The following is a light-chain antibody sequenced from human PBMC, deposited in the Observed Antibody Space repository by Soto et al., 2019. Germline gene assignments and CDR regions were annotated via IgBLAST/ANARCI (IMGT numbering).Light chain of an antibody. CDR2: GAS. J-gene: IGKJ5*01. V-gene: IGKV3-20*01. Sequence: EIVLTQSPGTLSLSPGEGATLSCRASQSVSSRYLAWYQQKPGQPPRLLIYGASSRATGIPDRFSGSGSGTDFTLTISGLEPEDFAVYFCQHYGSSPPVTFGQGTRLEIK. CDR1: QSVSSRY. CDR3: QHYGSSPPVT.